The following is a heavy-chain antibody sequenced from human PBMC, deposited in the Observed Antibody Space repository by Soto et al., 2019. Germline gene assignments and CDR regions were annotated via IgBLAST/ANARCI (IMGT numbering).Heavy chain of an antibody. CDR3: TTDLGSLGPFDI. Sequence: GGSLRLSCAASGFTFSNAWMNWVRQAPGKGLEWVGRIKSKTDGGTTDYAAPVKGRFTISRDDSKNTLYLQMDSLKTEDTAVYYCTTDLGSLGPFDIWGQGTMVTVSS. V-gene: IGHV3-15*07. CDR2: IKSKTDGGTT. J-gene: IGHJ3*02. D-gene: IGHD1-26*01. CDR1: GFTFSNAW.